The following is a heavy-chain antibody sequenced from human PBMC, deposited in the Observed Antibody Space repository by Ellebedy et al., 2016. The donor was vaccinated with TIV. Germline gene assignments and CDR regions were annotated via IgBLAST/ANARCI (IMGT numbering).Heavy chain of an antibody. CDR1: GGSISTNY. V-gene: IGHV4-59*05. CDR3: ARNGYDFWSGYYTLLYFQY. CDR2: IYYSGST. J-gene: IGHJ1*01. D-gene: IGHD3-3*01. Sequence: SETLSLXXTLSGGSISTNYWSWVRQPAGKGLEWIGSIYYSGSTYYNPSLKSRVTISVDTSKNQFSLKLSSVTAADTAVYYCARNGYDFWSGYYTLLYFQYWGQGTLVTVSS.